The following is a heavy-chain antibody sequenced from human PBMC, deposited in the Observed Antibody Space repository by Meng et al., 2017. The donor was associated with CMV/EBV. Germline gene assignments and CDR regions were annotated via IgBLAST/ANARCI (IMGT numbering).Heavy chain of an antibody. CDR1: GFTFSDYY. CDR2: ISSSGSTI. J-gene: IGHJ4*02. Sequence: GGSLRLSCAASGFTFSDYYMSWIRPSPGKGLEWVSYISSSGSTIYYADSVKGRFTISRDNAKNSLYLQMNSLRAEDTAVYYCARRVGWFGVVVAFDFWGQGTLVTVSS. V-gene: IGHV3-11*01. D-gene: IGHD3-3*01. CDR3: ARRVGWFGVVVAFDF.